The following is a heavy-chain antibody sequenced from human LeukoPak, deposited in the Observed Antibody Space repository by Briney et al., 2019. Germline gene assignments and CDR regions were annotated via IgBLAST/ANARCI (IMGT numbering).Heavy chain of an antibody. D-gene: IGHD1-7*01. J-gene: IGHJ4*02. Sequence: PGGSLRLSCAASGFTFDDYGMSWVRQAPGKGLEWVSGINWNGGSTGYADSVKGRFTISRDNAKNSLYLQMNSLRAEDTALYYCARDRGYNWNYVGDYWGQGTLVTVSS. CDR3: ARDRGYNWNYVGDY. V-gene: IGHV3-20*04. CDR2: INWNGGST. CDR1: GFTFDDYG.